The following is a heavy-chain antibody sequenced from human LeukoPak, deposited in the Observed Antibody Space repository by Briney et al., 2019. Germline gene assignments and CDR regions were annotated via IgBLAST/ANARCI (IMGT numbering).Heavy chain of an antibody. CDR1: GGSISSYY. Sequence: SETLSLTCTVSGGSISSYYWSWIRQPPGKGLEWIGYIYYSGSTNYNPSLKSRVTISVDTSKNQFSLKLSSVTAADTAVYYCARRVGYSSSWMRPRGDWFDPWGQGTLVTVSS. V-gene: IGHV4-59*01. CDR2: IYYSGST. J-gene: IGHJ5*02. D-gene: IGHD6-13*01. CDR3: ARRVGYSSSWMRPRGDWFDP.